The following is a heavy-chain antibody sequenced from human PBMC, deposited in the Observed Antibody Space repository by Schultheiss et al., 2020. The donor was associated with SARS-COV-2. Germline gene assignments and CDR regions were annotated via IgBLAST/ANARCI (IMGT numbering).Heavy chain of an antibody. CDR3: ARDPRGAAAGTVDY. CDR2: IYYSGST. J-gene: IGHJ4*02. V-gene: IGHV4-59*12. Sequence: SETLSLTCAVYGGSFSGYYWSWIRQPPGKGLEWIGYIYYSGSTNYNPSLKSRVTISVDTSKNQFSLKLSSVTAADTAVYYCARDPRGAAAGTVDYWGQGTLVTVSS. CDR1: GGSFSGYY. D-gene: IGHD6-13*01.